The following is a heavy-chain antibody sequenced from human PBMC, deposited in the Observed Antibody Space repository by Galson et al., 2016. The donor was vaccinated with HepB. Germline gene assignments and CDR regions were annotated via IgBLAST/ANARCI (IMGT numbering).Heavy chain of an antibody. CDR2: ISSSGSAI. CDR1: GFTFSGYS. CDR3: ARDPLYVTGGIDY. D-gene: IGHD2/OR15-2a*01. Sequence: SLRLSCAASGFTFSGYSMNWVRQALGKGLEWISYISSSGSAISYADSVKGRFTIFRDNTKNSLYLQMNSLRAEDTAVYYCARDPLYVTGGIDYWGQGTLVTVSS. J-gene: IGHJ4*02. V-gene: IGHV3-48*04.